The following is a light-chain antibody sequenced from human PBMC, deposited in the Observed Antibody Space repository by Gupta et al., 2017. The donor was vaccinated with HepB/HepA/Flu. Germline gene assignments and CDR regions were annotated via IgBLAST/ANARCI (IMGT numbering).Light chain of an antibody. CDR3: QQYGSSLMFT. J-gene: IGKJ3*01. CDR2: GAS. V-gene: IGKV3-20*01. CDR1: QSVSSSY. Sequence: EIVLTQSPGTLSLSPGERATLSCRASQSVSSSYLAWYQQKPGQAPRLLIYGASSRATGIPDRFSGSGSGTDXTLTISXLEPEDFAVYYCQQYGSSLMFTFGXGTKVDIK.